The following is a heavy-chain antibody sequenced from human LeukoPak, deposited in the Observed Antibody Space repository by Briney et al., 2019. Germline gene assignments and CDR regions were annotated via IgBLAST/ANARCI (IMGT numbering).Heavy chain of an antibody. Sequence: ASVKVSCKASGCTFTSYDINWVRQATGQGLEWMGWMNPNSGNTGYAQKFQGRVTMTRNTSISTAYMELSSLRSEDTAVYYCARESWAAAGLSDYWGQGTLVTVSS. CDR3: ARESWAAAGLSDY. CDR2: MNPNSGNT. D-gene: IGHD6-13*01. J-gene: IGHJ4*02. CDR1: GCTFTSYD. V-gene: IGHV1-8*01.